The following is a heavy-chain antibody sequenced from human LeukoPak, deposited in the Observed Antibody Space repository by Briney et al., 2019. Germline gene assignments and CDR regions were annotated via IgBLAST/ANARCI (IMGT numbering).Heavy chain of an antibody. Sequence: GGSLRLSCEASGVTFSSYVMSWVRQAPGKGPEWVSGISGSGGGTYYADSVKGRFAISRDNSKNTLYLQMNSLRAEDTAVYYCAKGIPFDPWGQGTLVTVSS. D-gene: IGHD2-2*02. CDR2: ISGSGGGT. CDR1: GVTFSSYV. J-gene: IGHJ5*02. CDR3: AKGIPFDP. V-gene: IGHV3-23*01.